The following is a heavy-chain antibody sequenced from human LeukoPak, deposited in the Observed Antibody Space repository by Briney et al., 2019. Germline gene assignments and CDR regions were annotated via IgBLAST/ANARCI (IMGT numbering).Heavy chain of an antibody. V-gene: IGHV3-7*01. D-gene: IGHD3-22*01. J-gene: IGHJ3*02. CDR2: IKQDGSEK. CDR3: ARRYYYDSSGYRDAFDI. Sequence: PGGSLRLSCAASGFTFSSYWMSWVRQAPGKGLEWVANIKQDGSEKYYVDSVKGRFTISRDNAKNSLYLQMNSLRAEDTAVYYCARRYYYDSSGYRDAFDIWGQGTMVTVSS. CDR1: GFTFSSYW.